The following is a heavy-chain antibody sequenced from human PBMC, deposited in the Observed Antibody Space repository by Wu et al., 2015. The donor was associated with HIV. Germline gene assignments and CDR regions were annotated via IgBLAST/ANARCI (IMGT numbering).Heavy chain of an antibody. D-gene: IGHD3-3*01. CDR3: ARARGGILYPYPRDAFDI. V-gene: IGHV1-18*01. CDR1: GYTFTSYG. CDR2: ISAYNGNT. Sequence: QVQLVQSGAEVKKPGASVKVSCKASGYTFTSYGISWVRQAPGQGLEWMGWISAYNGNTNYAQKLQGRVTMTTDTSTSTAYMELRSLRSDDTAVYYCARARGGILYPYPRDAFDIWGQGTMVTVSS. J-gene: IGHJ3*02.